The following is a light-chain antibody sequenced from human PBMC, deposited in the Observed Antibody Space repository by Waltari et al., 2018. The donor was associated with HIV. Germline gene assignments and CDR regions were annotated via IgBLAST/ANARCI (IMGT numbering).Light chain of an antibody. V-gene: IGLV1-44*01. CDR2: SNN. CDR3: AAWDDNLNGWV. CDR1: RSNIASNT. J-gene: IGLJ3*02. Sequence: QSVLTQPPSASGTPGQRVTISCSGSRSNIASNTVNWYQQLPGPAPKLLIYSNNQRPSGVPDRFSGSKSGTSASLAISGLQSEDEADYYCAAWDDNLNGWVFGGGTKLTVL.